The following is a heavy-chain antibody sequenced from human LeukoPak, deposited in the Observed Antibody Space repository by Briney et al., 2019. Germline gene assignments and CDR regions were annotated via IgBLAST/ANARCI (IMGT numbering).Heavy chain of an antibody. Sequence: ASVRVSCKASGYTLTSYGISSVRQAPGQGREWVGWISAFNGNANYAQKLQGRVTMTTDTSTSTAYMELRSLRSDDTAVYYCARGLGYCSSTSCFDYWGQGTLVTVSS. J-gene: IGHJ4*02. CDR2: ISAFNGNA. V-gene: IGHV1-18*01. CDR3: ARGLGYCSSTSCFDY. CDR1: GYTLTSYG. D-gene: IGHD2-2*01.